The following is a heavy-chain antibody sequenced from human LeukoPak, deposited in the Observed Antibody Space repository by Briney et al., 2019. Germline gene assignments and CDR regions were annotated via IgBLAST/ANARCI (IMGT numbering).Heavy chain of an antibody. D-gene: IGHD3-10*01. CDR3: ARLARIAFGITMVRGRWDGMDV. J-gene: IGHJ6*02. V-gene: IGHV4-39*01. Sequence: PSETLSLTCTVSGGSISSSSYYWGWIRQPPGKGLEWIGSIYYSGSTYYNPSLKSRVTISVDTSKNQFSLKLGSVTAADTAVYYCARLARIAFGITMVRGRWDGMDVWGQGTTVTVSS. CDR1: GGSISSSSYY. CDR2: IYYSGST.